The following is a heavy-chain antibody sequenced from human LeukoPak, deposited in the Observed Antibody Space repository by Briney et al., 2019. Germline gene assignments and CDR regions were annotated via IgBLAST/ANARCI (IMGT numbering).Heavy chain of an antibody. CDR1: GYTFTGYF. CDR3: VPSANYYYFDY. Sequence: ASVKVSCKASGYTFTGYFMHWVRQAPGLGFEWMGWINPKSGGTSYPQKFQGRLTMTRDTSISTAYMELSRLRSDDTAVYYCVPSANYYYFDYWGQGTLVTVSS. J-gene: IGHJ4*02. V-gene: IGHV1-2*02. CDR2: INPKSGGT. D-gene: IGHD1-26*01.